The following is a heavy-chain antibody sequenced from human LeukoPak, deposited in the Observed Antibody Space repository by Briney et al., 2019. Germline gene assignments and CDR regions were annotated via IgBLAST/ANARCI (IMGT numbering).Heavy chain of an antibody. CDR1: GFTVSSNY. D-gene: IGHD3-10*01. CDR2: IYSGGST. Sequence: GGSLRLSCAASGFTVSSNYMSWVRQAPGKGLEWVSVIYSGGSTYYPDAVKGRFTISRDNSRNTLYLQMNSLRADDTAVYYCASGEWPQDYWGQGALVTVSS. J-gene: IGHJ4*02. V-gene: IGHV3-53*01. CDR3: ASGEWPQDY.